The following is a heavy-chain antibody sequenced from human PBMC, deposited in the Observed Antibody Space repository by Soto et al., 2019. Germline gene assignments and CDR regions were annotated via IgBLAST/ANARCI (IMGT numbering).Heavy chain of an antibody. Sequence: VQLVESGGGVVQPGRSLRLSCAASGFTFTRYGMHWVRQAPGKGVEWVAVISYDGTNKYYVDSVKGRFTISRDNSENTVYLQMNSLRPEDTAMYYCAKDYDFWSGSGYYGMDVWGQGTTVTVSS. V-gene: IGHV3-30*18. J-gene: IGHJ6*02. CDR1: GFTFTRYG. CDR2: ISYDGTNK. CDR3: AKDYDFWSGSGYYGMDV. D-gene: IGHD3-3*01.